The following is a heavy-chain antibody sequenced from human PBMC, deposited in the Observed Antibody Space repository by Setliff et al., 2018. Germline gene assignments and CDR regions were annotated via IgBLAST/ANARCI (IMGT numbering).Heavy chain of an antibody. Sequence: AASVKVSCKASGGTFSSYAISWVRQAPGQGLEWMGGIIPIFGTANYAQKFQGRVTITTDESTSTAYMELSSLRSEDTAVYYCARLGVGATTGKSYYFDYWGQGTLVTVSS. D-gene: IGHD1-26*01. CDR2: IIPIFGTA. V-gene: IGHV1-69*05. J-gene: IGHJ4*02. CDR1: GGTFSSYA. CDR3: ARLGVGATTGKSYYFDY.